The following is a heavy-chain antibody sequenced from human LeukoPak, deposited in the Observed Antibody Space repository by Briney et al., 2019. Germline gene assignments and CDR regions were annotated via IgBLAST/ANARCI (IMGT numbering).Heavy chain of an antibody. Sequence: PSETLSLTCAVYGGSFSGYYWSWIRQPPGKGLEWIGEINHSGSTNYNPSLKSRVTISVDTSKNQFSLKLSSVTAADTAVYYCARLPIYYYGSGSYYKRGWFDPWGQGTLVTVSS. CDR1: GGSFSGYY. CDR2: INHSGST. J-gene: IGHJ5*02. V-gene: IGHV4-34*01. CDR3: ARLPIYYYGSGSYYKRGWFDP. D-gene: IGHD3-10*01.